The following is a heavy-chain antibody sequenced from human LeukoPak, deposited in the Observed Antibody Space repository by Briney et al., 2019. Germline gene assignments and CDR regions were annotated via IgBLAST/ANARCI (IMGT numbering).Heavy chain of an antibody. Sequence: SETLSLTCAVYGGSFSGYYWSWIRQPPGKGLEWIGSIYYSGGTYYNPSLKSRVTISVDTSKNQFSLKLSSVTAADTAMYYCARDGSSWYGSTYNWFDPWGQGTLVTVSS. CDR3: ARDGSSWYGSTYNWFDP. CDR1: GGSFSGYY. J-gene: IGHJ5*02. D-gene: IGHD6-13*01. CDR2: IYYSGGT. V-gene: IGHV4-34*01.